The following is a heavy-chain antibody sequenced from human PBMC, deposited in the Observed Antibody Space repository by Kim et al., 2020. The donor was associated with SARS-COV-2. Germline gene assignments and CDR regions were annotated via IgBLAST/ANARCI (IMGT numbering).Heavy chain of an antibody. CDR1: GGSISSYY. Sequence: SETLSLTCTVSGGSISSYYWSWIRQPPGKGLEWIGYIYYSGSTNYNPSLKSRVTISVDTSKNQFSLKLSSVTAADTAVYYCARAAAAFYMGYEFDPWGQGTLVTVSS. CDR2: IYYSGST. D-gene: IGHD3-3*02. V-gene: IGHV4-59*13. CDR3: ARAAAAFYMGYEFDP. J-gene: IGHJ5*02.